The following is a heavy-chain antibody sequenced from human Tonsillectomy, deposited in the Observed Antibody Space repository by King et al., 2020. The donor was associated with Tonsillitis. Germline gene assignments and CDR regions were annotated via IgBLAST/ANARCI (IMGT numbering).Heavy chain of an antibody. CDR2: ISWNSGSI. D-gene: IGHD6-19*01. CDR3: AKEAVAGPFDY. V-gene: IGHV3-9*01. J-gene: IGHJ4*02. CDR1: GFTFDDYA. Sequence: QLVQSGGGLVQPGRSLRLSCAASGFTFDDYAMHWVRQAPGKGLEWVSGISWNSGSIGYADSVKGRFTISRDNAKNSLYPQMNSLRAEDTALYYCAKEAVAGPFDYWGQGTLVTVSS.